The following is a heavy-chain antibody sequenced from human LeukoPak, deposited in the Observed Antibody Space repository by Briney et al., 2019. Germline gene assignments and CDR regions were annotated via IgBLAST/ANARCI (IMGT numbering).Heavy chain of an antibody. CDR2: IYYSGST. CDR3: AKVSDRDSSGYYWGFEY. D-gene: IGHD3-22*01. V-gene: IGHV4-59*08. J-gene: IGHJ4*02. Sequence: SETLSLTCTVSGGSISGYYWSWIRQPPGKGLECIGYIYYSGSTNYNPSLKSRVTISVDTSRNQFSLKLTSVTAADTAVYYCAKVSDRDSSGYYWGFEYWGQGTLVTVSS. CDR1: GGSISGYY.